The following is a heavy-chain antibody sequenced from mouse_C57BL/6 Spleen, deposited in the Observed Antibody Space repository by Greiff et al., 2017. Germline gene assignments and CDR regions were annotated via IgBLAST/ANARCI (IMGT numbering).Heavy chain of an antibody. Sequence: VQLQQSGAELVRPGTSVKVSCKASGYAFTNYLIEWVKQRPGQGLEWIGVINPGSGGTNYNEKFKGKATLTADKSSSTAYMQLSSLTSEDSAVYFCARSADYYGSSYDYAMDYWGQGTSVTVSS. CDR2: INPGSGGT. CDR3: ARSADYYGSSYDYAMDY. V-gene: IGHV1-54*01. CDR1: GYAFTNYL. J-gene: IGHJ4*01. D-gene: IGHD1-1*01.